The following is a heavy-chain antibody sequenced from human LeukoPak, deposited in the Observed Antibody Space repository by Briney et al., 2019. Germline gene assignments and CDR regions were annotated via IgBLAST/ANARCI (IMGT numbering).Heavy chain of an antibody. V-gene: IGHV3-23*01. CDR1: GFTFSNYS. J-gene: IGHJ4*02. CDR3: AKGRGTTVTAAANY. Sequence: GGPLRFSCAASGFTFSNYSMSWVRQAPGKGLEWVSTISGTGGTTYYAASVKGRFTISRDNSKNTLFLQFTSLRADDTAVYYCAKGRGTTVTAAANYWGQGTLVTVSS. CDR2: ISGTGGTT. D-gene: IGHD4-17*01.